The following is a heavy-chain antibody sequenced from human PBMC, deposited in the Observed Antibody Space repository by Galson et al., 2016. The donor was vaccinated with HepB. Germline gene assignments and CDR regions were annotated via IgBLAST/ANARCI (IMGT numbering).Heavy chain of an antibody. Sequence: PALVKPTQTLTLTCPFSGFSLSTRGVGVGWIRHPPRKALEWLALIYWDDDKRYIPSLKTGLTITKDTSKNQVVLTMPNMDPVDTATYYCAHSTRYSNYVFAYWGQGILVTVSS. CDR2: IYWDDDK. J-gene: IGHJ4*02. D-gene: IGHD5-12*01. CDR1: GFSLSTRGVG. CDR3: AHSTRYSNYVFAY. V-gene: IGHV2-5*02.